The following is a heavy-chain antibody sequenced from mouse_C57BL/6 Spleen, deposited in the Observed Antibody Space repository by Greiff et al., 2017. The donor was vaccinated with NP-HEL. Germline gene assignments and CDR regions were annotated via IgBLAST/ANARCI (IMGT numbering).Heavy chain of an antibody. J-gene: IGHJ2*01. Sequence: QVQLQQSGPELVKPGASVKISCKASGYAFSSSWMNWVKQRPGKGLEWIGRIYPGDGDTNYNGKFKGKATLTADKSSSTAYMQLSSLTSEDSAVYFCARSSWDAFFDYWGQGTTLTVSS. D-gene: IGHD4-1*01. CDR2: IYPGDGDT. V-gene: IGHV1-82*01. CDR1: GYAFSSSW. CDR3: ARSSWDAFFDY.